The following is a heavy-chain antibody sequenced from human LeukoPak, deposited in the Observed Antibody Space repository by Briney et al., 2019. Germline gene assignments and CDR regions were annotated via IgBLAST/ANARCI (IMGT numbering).Heavy chain of an antibody. CDR2: IRSSGNTI. CDR1: GFTFSDYS. J-gene: IGHJ4*02. V-gene: IGHV3-11*04. Sequence: PGGSLRLSCAASGFTFSDYSMSWIRQAPGKGLEWVSYIRSSGNTIYYADSVKGRFTISRDNAKNSLYLQMNSLRAEDTAVYYCARVGLLGGYSYDRWGQGTLVTVSS. CDR3: ARVGLLGGYSYDR. D-gene: IGHD5-18*01.